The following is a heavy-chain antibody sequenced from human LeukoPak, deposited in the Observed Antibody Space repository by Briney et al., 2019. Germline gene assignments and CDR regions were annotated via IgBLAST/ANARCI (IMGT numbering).Heavy chain of an antibody. D-gene: IGHD3-10*01. V-gene: IGHV4-39*01. CDR2: IYYSGST. J-gene: IGHJ4*02. Sequence: SETLSLTCTVSGGSIITSSYYWGWIRQPPGKGLEWIGSIYYSGSTYYNPSLESRVTIPVDTSKNQFSLKLSSVTAADTAVYYCARQEYYYGSGSYHPPYYFDYWGQGTLVTVSS. CDR3: ARQEYYYGSGSYHPPYYFDY. CDR1: GGSIITSSYY.